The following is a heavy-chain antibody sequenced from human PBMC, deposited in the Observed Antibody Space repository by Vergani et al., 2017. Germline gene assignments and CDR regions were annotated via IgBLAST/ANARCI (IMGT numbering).Heavy chain of an antibody. CDR2: ISGSRDSI. J-gene: IGHJ3*01. CDR3: ARDQLTGDLWGGPFDV. CDR1: GFTFSAHA. Sequence: EVQLLESGGGLVQPGGSLRLSCEASGFTFSAHAMSWVRQAPGKGLEWVSTISGSRDSIYYADSVKGRFTISRDNSENTLYLQMNSLRADDTAVYFCARDQLTGDLWGGPFDVWGQGTMVAVSS. V-gene: IGHV3-23*01. D-gene: IGHD2-21*01.